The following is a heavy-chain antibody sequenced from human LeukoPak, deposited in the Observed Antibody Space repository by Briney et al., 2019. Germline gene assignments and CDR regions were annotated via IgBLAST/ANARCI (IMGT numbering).Heavy chain of an antibody. D-gene: IGHD6-6*01. V-gene: IGHV3-30*02. CDR2: IRYDGSNK. CDR3: VYQGSSSDGYYYYMDV. J-gene: IGHJ6*03. CDR1: GFTFSSYG. Sequence: GGSLRLSCAASGFTFSSYGMHWVRQAPGKGLEWVAFIRYDGSNKYYADSVKGRSTISRDNSKNTLYLQMNSLRAEDTAVYYCVYQGSSSDGYYYYMDVWGKGTTVTVSS.